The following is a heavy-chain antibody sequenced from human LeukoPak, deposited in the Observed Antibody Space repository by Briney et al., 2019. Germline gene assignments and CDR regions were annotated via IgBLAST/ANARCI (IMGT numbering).Heavy chain of an antibody. CDR3: ASEHCSGGSCYCLY. CDR1: GYTFTDYY. D-gene: IGHD2-15*01. Sequence: ASVKVSCKASGYTFTDYYIYGVRQAPGQGLEWMGRINPNSGGTNYGQTFQGRVTMTRDTSISTAYMELSRLTSDDTAVYYCASEHCSGGSCYCLYWGQGTLVTVSS. CDR2: INPNSGGT. J-gene: IGHJ4*02. V-gene: IGHV1-2*06.